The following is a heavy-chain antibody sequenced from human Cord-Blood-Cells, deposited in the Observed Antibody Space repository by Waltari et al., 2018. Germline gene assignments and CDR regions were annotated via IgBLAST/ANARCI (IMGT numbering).Heavy chain of an antibody. Sequence: EVQLVESGGGLIQHGGSLRLSCAASGFTVSSNYMSWVRKAPGKGLEWVSVIYSGGSTYYADSVKGRFTISRDNSKNTLYLQMNSLRAEDTAVYYCARDGRVVVPAVDAFDIWGQGTMVTVSS. CDR2: IYSGGST. CDR3: ARDGRVVVPAVDAFDI. D-gene: IGHD2-2*01. V-gene: IGHV3-53*01. CDR1: GFTVSSNY. J-gene: IGHJ3*02.